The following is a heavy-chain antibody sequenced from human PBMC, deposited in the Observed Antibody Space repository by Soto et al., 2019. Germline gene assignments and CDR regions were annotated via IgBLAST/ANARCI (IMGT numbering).Heavy chain of an antibody. CDR3: ARWWDGFGEPTNWFDP. Sequence: QVQLQESGPGLVKPSQTLSLTCTVSGGSISSGGYYWSWIRQHPGKGLEWIGYIYYSGSTYYNPSLKSRVTISVDTSKNQFSLKLSSVTAADTAVYYCARWWDGFGEPTNWFDPWGQGTLVTVSS. J-gene: IGHJ5*02. D-gene: IGHD3-10*01. CDR1: GGSISSGGYY. V-gene: IGHV4-31*03. CDR2: IYYSGST.